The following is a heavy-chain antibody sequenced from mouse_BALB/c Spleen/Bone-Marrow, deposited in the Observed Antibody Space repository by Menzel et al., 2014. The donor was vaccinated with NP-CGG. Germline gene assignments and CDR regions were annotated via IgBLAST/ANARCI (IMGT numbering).Heavy chain of an antibody. CDR1: GFTFSSYA. Sequence: EVQLVESGGGLVKPGGSLKLSCAASGFTFSSYAMSWVRQSPEKRLEWVAEISSGGSYTYYPDTVTGRFTISRDNAKNPLYLEMSSLRSEDTAMYYCASKTGTGYWYFDVWGAGTTVTVSS. J-gene: IGHJ1*01. CDR3: ASKTGTGYWYFDV. V-gene: IGHV5-9-4*01. D-gene: IGHD4-1*01. CDR2: ISSGGSYT.